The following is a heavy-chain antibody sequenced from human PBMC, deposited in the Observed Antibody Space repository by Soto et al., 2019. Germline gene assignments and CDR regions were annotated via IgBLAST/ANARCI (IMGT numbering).Heavy chain of an antibody. CDR3: AGTTSLQWYYMDV. D-gene: IGHD1-7*01. J-gene: IGHJ6*03. V-gene: IGHV5-51*01. CDR1: GYSFTSYW. Sequence: ESLKISCKGSGYSFTSYWIGWVRQMPGKGLEWMGIIYPGDSDTRYSPSFQGQVTISRDNSKNTLYLQMNSLRAEDTAVYYCAGTTSLQWYYMDVWGKGTTVTVSS. CDR2: IYPGDSDT.